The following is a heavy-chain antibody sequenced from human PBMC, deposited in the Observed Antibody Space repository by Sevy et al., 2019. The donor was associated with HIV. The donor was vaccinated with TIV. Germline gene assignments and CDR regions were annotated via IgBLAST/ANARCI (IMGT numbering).Heavy chain of an antibody. V-gene: IGHV3-33*01. Sequence: GGSLRLSCAASGFSFSNYGMHWVRQAPGKGLEWVAVIWFDGSQIKYADSVKGRFVISRDNLRDTLYLQMNNLTVEDTAVYYCSSAAVAHGMDVWGQGTTVTVSS. J-gene: IGHJ6*02. CDR2: IWFDGSQI. CDR3: SSAAVAHGMDV. D-gene: IGHD5-12*01. CDR1: GFSFSNYG.